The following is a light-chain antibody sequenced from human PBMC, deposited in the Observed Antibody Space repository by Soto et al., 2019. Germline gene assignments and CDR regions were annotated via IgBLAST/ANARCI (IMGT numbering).Light chain of an antibody. Sequence: VLTPAPGTLSLSPGHSAFLPGRAGQTVRSGYFAWYQQKPGQAPRLLIYDASSRASGVPARFSGSGSGTDFTLTISSLEPEDFALYYCQQRNSWPPITFGQGTRLEIK. J-gene: IGKJ5*01. CDR3: QQRNSWPPIT. CDR2: DAS. CDR1: QTVRSGY. V-gene: IGKV3D-20*02.